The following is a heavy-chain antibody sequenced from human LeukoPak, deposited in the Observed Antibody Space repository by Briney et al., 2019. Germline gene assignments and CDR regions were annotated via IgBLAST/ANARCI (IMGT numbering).Heavy chain of an antibody. CDR2: MNPNSGNT. CDR3: ARAYSSSWPINYYYYYGMDV. V-gene: IGHV1-8*01. CDR1: GYTFTSYD. D-gene: IGHD6-13*01. J-gene: IGHJ6*02. Sequence: ASVKVSCKASGYTFTSYDINWVRQATGQGLEWMGWMNPNSGNTGYAQKFQGRVTMTRNTSISAAYIELSSPRSEDTAVYYCARAYSSSWPINYYYYYGMDVWGQGTTVTVSS.